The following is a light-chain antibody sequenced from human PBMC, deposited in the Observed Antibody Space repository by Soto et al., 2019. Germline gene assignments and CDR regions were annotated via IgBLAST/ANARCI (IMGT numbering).Light chain of an antibody. V-gene: IGLV6-57*01. Sequence: NFMLTQPHSVSESPGRTVTISCTRSSGSIATNYVQWYQQRPGSSPSTVIYADNQRPSAVPDRFSGSIDSSANSASLTISGLKTEDEADYYCQSYDTSSHGVFGGGTKVTVL. CDR2: ADN. CDR1: SGSIATNY. J-gene: IGLJ3*02. CDR3: QSYDTSSHGV.